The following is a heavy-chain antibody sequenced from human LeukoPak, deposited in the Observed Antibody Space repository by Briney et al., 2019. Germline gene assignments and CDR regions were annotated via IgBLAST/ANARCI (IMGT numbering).Heavy chain of an antibody. CDR2: IYTNGRT. CDR1: GGSISSYY. CDR3: ARSSGYYNAFDY. J-gene: IGHJ4*02. Sequence: PSETLSLTCTVSGGSISSYYWSCIRQPAGKGLEWIGHIYTNGRTNYNPSLKSRVTMSVDTSKNQFSLKLSSVTAADTAVYYCARSSGYYNAFDYWGQGTLVTVSS. D-gene: IGHD3-3*01. V-gene: IGHV4-4*07.